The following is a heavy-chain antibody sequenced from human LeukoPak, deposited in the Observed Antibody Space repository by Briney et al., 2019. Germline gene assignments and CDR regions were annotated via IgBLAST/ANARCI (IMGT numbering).Heavy chain of an antibody. D-gene: IGHD6-13*01. CDR1: GFSFSSYS. J-gene: IGHJ1*01. CDR2: ISYSSKYI. CDR3: ATPAAGPGAEYSQY. V-gene: IGHV3-21*01. Sequence: GGSLRLSCAASGFSFSSYSMNWVRQAPGKGLEWVSSISYSSKYIYTADSVKGRFTTSRDNAKNSLDLQMNSLKAEDTAVYYCATPAAGPGAEYSQYWGQGTLVTVSS.